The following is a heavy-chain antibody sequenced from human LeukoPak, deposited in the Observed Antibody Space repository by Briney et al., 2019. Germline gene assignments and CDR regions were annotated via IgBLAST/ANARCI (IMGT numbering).Heavy chain of an antibody. J-gene: IGHJ4*02. CDR1: GFTFSNYG. CDR2: ISFSGDTT. Sequence: GGSLRLSCAASGFTFSNYGMSWVRQAPGKGLEWVSAISFSGDTTNYADSVKGRFSISRDNSKNTLYLQMDSLRAEDTAVYYWAKDGRFYSSISVSFASRGQGVLVTVSS. V-gene: IGHV3-23*01. D-gene: IGHD2-2*01. CDR3: AKDGRFYSSISVSFAS.